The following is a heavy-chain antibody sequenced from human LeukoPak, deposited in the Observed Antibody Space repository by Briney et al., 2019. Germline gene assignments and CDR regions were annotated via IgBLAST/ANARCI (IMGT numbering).Heavy chain of an antibody. V-gene: IGHV3-15*01. CDR2: IKSKADGGTT. CDR3: TTGGGGPLRDDAFDI. D-gene: IGHD2-15*01. Sequence: PGGSLRLSCAGSGFTFSNAWMSWVRQAPGKGLEWVGRIKSKADGGTTDYAAPVKGRFTISRDDSKTTVYLQMNSLKIEDTAVYYCTTGGGGPLRDDAFDIWGQGTMVTVSA. J-gene: IGHJ3*02. CDR1: GFTFSNAW.